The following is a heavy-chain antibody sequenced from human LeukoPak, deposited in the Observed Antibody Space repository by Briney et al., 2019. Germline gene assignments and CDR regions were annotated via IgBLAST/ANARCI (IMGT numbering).Heavy chain of an antibody. V-gene: IGHV3-48*04. Sequence: PGGSLRLSCAASGFSFSSYSLNWVRQAPGKGLEWVSYISHTGSTMSYADSVKGRFTITRDNAQNSLYLQMNSLRAEDTAVYYCARFYDTGWYGHFDYWGQGALVAVSS. D-gene: IGHD6-19*01. J-gene: IGHJ4*02. CDR1: GFSFSSYS. CDR2: ISHTGSTM. CDR3: ARFYDTGWYGHFDY.